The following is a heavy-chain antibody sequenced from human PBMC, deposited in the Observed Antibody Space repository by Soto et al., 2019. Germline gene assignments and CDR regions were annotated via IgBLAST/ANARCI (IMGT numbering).Heavy chain of an antibody. V-gene: IGHV4-4*02. CDR2: TYHGGSA. J-gene: IGHJ5*02. D-gene: IGHD3-22*01. CDR1: GVSIGSRIW. CDR3: ARDKARYYYDSSGFNWFDP. Sequence: PSETLSLTCTVSGVSIGSRIWWSWVRQPPGMGLEWIGETYHGGSANYNPSLKSRVTISVDTSKNQFSLKLSSVTAADTAVYYCARDKARYYYDSSGFNWFDPWGQGTLVTVSS.